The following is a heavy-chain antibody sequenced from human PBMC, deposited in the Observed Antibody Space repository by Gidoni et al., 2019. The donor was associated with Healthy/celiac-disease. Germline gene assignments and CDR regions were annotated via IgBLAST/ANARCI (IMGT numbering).Heavy chain of an antibody. CDR1: GFTFSSYW. V-gene: IGHV3-7*01. CDR3: ARDPGNSSPNSYYYYYGMDV. J-gene: IGHJ6*02. D-gene: IGHD6-13*01. CDR2: IKQDGSEK. Sequence: EVQLVESGGGLVQPGGSLRLSCAASGFTFSSYWMSWVRQAPGKGLEWVGNIKQDGSEKYYVDSVKGRFTISRDNAKNSLYLQMNSLRAEDTAVYYCARDPGNSSPNSYYYYYGMDVWGQGTTVTVSS.